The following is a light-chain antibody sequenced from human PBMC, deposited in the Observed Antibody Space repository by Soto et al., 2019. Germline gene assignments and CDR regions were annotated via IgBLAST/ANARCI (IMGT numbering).Light chain of an antibody. V-gene: IGLV2-14*01. Sequence: QSALAQPASLSWSPGQSITISCTGTSSDIGAYDYVSWFQQHPGKAPKLMISEVNNRPSGVSNRFSGSKSGNTAYLTISGLQVEDEAEYFCSLFTTTSTHGFGTGTKVTVL. CDR2: EVN. CDR1: SSDIGAYDY. J-gene: IGLJ1*01. CDR3: SLFTTTSTHG.